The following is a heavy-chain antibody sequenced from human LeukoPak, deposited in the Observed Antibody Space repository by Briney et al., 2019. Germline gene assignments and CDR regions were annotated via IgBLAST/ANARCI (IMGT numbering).Heavy chain of an antibody. CDR2: VYYTGRT. V-gene: IGHV4-59*08. J-gene: IGHJ3*01. Sequence: SETLSLTCTVSDGSITGYYWSWIRQPPGKGLEWIAYVYYTGRTLYNPSLESRVTISVDTSKTQFSLKLTSVTAADTAVYYCARHIPVSYDSFDLWGRGTTATVSS. CDR1: DGSITGYY. CDR3: ARHIPVSYDSFDL. D-gene: IGHD3-3*01.